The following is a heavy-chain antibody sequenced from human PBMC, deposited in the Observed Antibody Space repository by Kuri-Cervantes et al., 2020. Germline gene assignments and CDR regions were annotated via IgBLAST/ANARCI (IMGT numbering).Heavy chain of an antibody. D-gene: IGHD6-13*01. CDR3: AKGGAGLYSSSWYFGY. CDR2: INPSGGST. V-gene: IGHV1-46*01. CDR1: GYTFTSYY. J-gene: IGHJ4*02. Sequence: ASVKVSCKASGYTFTSYYMHWVRQAPGQGLEWMGIINPSGGSTSYAQKFQGRVTMTRDTSTSTVYMELSSLRSEDTAVYYCAKGGAGLYSSSWYFGYWGQGTLVTVSS.